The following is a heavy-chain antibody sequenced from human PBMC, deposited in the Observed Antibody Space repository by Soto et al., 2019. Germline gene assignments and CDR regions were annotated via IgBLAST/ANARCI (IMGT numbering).Heavy chain of an antibody. Sequence: EASVKVSCKTSGYTFTNYGISWVRQAPGQGLEWMGWISAHTGNTNYAQKFQGRVTMTTDTSTSTAYMELRSLRSDDTVVYYCARVLGYNSSWWRHTAFDIWGQGTMVTVSS. V-gene: IGHV1-18*01. J-gene: IGHJ3*02. CDR3: ARVLGYNSSWWRHTAFDI. CDR1: GYTFTNYG. D-gene: IGHD6-13*01. CDR2: ISAHTGNT.